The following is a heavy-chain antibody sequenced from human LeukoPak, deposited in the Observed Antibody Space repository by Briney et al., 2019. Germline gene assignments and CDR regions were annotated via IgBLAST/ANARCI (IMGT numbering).Heavy chain of an antibody. CDR3: ARLNGNHFDY. Sequence: ASVKVSCKASVYTFTGYHMHWVRQAPGQGLEWMAWINPNSGATDYAQKFQGRVTVTRDTSTSTAYMELSRLRSDDTAVYYCARLNGNHFDYWGQGTLVTVSS. J-gene: IGHJ4*02. CDR1: VYTFTGYH. CDR2: INPNSGAT. V-gene: IGHV1-2*02. D-gene: IGHD1-14*01.